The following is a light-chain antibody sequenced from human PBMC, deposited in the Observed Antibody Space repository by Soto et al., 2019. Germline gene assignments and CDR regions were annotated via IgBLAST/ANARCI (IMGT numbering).Light chain of an antibody. V-gene: IGLV3-25*02. CDR1: ELSKQY. CDR3: QSSDDTGDYYL. J-gene: IGLJ1*01. CDR2: KDT. Sequence: ELTQPPSVSVSPGQTARITCSGDELSKQYSFWYQQKPGQAPVLVIYKDTERASGIPERFSGSSSGTTVTLTISGVRAEDEATYYCQSSDDTGDYYLFGTGTKVTVL.